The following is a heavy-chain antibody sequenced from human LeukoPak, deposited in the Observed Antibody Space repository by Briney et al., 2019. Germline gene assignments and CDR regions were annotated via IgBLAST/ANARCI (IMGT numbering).Heavy chain of an antibody. J-gene: IGHJ6*02. Sequence: SETLSLTCSASASSISSHNRSWIQQPPGKGLEWISKNPYSGSTNYNPSLKSRVTISADTFENHFSLKMTSVTAAVTAVYYCATAPILRGEGGEHYKYGMDVWGQGTTVIVSS. CDR3: ATAPILRGEGGEHYKYGMDV. CDR2: NPYSGST. CDR1: ASSISSHN. D-gene: IGHD2-2*02. V-gene: IGHV4-59*11.